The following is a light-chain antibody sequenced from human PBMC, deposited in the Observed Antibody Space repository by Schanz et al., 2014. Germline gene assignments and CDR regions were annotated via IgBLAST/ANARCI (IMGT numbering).Light chain of an antibody. Sequence: QSVLTQPPSVSGAPGQTVTISCSGSRSNIGAIYDVHWYQQIPGASPKLLIYENNKRPSGVPDRFSASKSGTSASLAISGLQSEDEADYYCAGWDDSLNGWVFGGGTKLTVL. CDR1: RSNIGAIYD. CDR2: ENN. CDR3: AGWDDSLNGWV. V-gene: IGLV1-40*01. J-gene: IGLJ3*02.